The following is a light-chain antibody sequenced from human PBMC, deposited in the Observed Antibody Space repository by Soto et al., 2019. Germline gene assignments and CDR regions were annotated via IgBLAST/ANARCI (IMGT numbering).Light chain of an antibody. Sequence: DIQMTQSPSTLSASVGDRVTITCRASQSISSWLAWYQQKPGKAPKLLIYDASALPRGVPSRFSGSGSGTKFTLTIASLQPDDFATYYCQQYNSYSITFGQGTRLEI. CDR1: QSISSW. V-gene: IGKV1-5*01. CDR2: DAS. CDR3: QQYNSYSIT. J-gene: IGKJ5*01.